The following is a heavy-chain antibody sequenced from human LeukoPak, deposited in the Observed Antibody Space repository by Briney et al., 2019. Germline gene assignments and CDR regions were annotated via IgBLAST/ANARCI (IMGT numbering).Heavy chain of an antibody. CDR2: INPSGGST. CDR1: GYTFTGYY. V-gene: IGHV1-46*01. D-gene: IGHD2-21*02. J-gene: IGHJ4*02. Sequence: ASVKVSCKASGYTFTGYYMHWVRQTPGQGLEWMGWINPSGGSTSYAQKFQGRVTMTRDTSTGTVYMELSSLRSEDTAVYYCARDLGGGDCPHWGQGTLVTVSS. CDR3: ARDLGGGDCPH.